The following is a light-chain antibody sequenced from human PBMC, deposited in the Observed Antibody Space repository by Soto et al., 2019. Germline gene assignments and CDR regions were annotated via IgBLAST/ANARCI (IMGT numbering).Light chain of an antibody. CDR1: QSISSY. Sequence: DIQMTQSPSSLSASVGDRVTITCRASQSISSYLNWYQQKSGKVPKVLIYAASSLQSGVPSRFSGSGSGTDFTLTISSLQPEDFATYYCQQSYSTPRTFGQGTKVEIK. V-gene: IGKV1-39*01. J-gene: IGKJ1*01. CDR2: AAS. CDR3: QQSYSTPRT.